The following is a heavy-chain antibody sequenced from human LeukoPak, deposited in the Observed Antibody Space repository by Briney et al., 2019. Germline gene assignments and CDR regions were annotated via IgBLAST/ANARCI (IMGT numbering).Heavy chain of an antibody. J-gene: IGHJ4*02. CDR2: INHSGST. Sequence: SETLSLTCAVYGGSFSGYYWSWIRQPPGKGLEWIGEINHSGSTNYNPSLKSRVTISVDTSKNQFSLKLSSVTAADTAVYYCARRFAFEEDIVVVPAAMPFDYWGQGTLVTVFS. CDR3: ARRFAFEEDIVVVPAAMPFDY. CDR1: GGSFSGYY. D-gene: IGHD2-2*01. V-gene: IGHV4-34*01.